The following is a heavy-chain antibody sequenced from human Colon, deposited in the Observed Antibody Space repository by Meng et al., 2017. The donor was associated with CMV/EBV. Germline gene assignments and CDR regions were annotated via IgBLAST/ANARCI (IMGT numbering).Heavy chain of an antibody. CDR3: ARMKLPWFGFDP. D-gene: IGHD3-10*01. V-gene: IGHV1-18*01. CDR1: GYTFTRYG. J-gene: IGHJ5*02. Sequence: CKASGYTFTRYGISWVRQAPGQGLEWMGWISAYNGNTNYAQKLQGRVTMTTDTSTSTAYMELRSLRSDDTAVYYCARMKLPWFGFDPWGQGTLVTVSS. CDR2: ISAYNGNT.